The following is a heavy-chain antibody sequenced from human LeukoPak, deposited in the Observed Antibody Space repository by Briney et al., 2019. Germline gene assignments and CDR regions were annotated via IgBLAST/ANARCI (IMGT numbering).Heavy chain of an antibody. CDR2: ISSSGSTI. Sequence: GGSLRLSCAASGFTFSSYEMNWVRQAPGKGLEWVSYISSSGSTIYYADSVKGRFTISRDNAKNSLYLQMNSLRAEDTAVYYCARGDTAMDPTVPFDYWGQGTLVTVSS. J-gene: IGHJ4*02. CDR1: GFTFSSYE. D-gene: IGHD5-18*01. V-gene: IGHV3-48*03. CDR3: ARGDTAMDPTVPFDY.